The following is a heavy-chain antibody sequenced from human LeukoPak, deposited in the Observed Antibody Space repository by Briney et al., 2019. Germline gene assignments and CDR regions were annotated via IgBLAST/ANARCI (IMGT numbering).Heavy chain of an antibody. J-gene: IGHJ4*01. CDR1: GFSISGYW. CDR3: TRDVSLSQPGGFDY. CDR2: IQHDGKVK. Sequence: GGSLRLSCAASGFSISGYWMTWVRQAPGKGPEWVGNIQHDGKVKNYVDSVRGRFTISRDNAKNSVYLQMTSLRADDTAVYYCTRDVSLSQPGGFDYWGHGFLVTVSS. D-gene: IGHD6-13*01. V-gene: IGHV3-7*01.